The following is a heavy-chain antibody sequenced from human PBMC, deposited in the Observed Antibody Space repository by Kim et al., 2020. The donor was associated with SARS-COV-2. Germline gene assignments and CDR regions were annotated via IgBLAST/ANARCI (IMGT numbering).Heavy chain of an antibody. D-gene: IGHD5-18*01. V-gene: IGHV1-69*04. CDR3: ASDVDTAMDVYFDY. Sequence: ARKTRGRVTITAEKSTSTAYMELSSLRSEDTAVYYCASDVDTAMDVYFDYWGQGTLVTVSS. J-gene: IGHJ4*02.